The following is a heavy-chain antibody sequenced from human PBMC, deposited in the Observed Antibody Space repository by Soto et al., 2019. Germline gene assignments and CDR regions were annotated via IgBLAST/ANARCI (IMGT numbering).Heavy chain of an antibody. D-gene: IGHD3-3*02. CDR2: IFYLGSS. CDR1: GDSIISSDFY. CDR3: ARHSLALRKNNWFDP. J-gene: IGHJ5*02. Sequence: PSETLSLTCTVSGDSIISSDFYWCWVRQPPGKGLEWIGSIFYLGSSYYNPSLKSRVTMSVDTSKNQFSLRLRSVTAADTALYFCARHSLALRKNNWFDPWGQGIMVTV. V-gene: IGHV4-39*01.